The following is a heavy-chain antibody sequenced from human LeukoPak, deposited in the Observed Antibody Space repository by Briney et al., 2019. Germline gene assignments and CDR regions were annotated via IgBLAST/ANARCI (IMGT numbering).Heavy chain of an antibody. J-gene: IGHJ4*02. Sequence: GRSLRLSCAASGFTFSSFAMHRVRQAPGKGLEWVALISYDGANKYYADSVKGRFTISRDNSKNTLYLQMNSLRPEDTAVYYCAKVGHYHDFDYWGQGTLVTVSS. D-gene: IGHD3-3*01. V-gene: IGHV3-30*18. CDR3: AKVGHYHDFDY. CDR2: ISYDGANK. CDR1: GFTFSSFA.